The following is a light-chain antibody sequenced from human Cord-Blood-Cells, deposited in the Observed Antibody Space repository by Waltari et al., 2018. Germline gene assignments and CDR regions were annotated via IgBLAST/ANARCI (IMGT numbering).Light chain of an antibody. CDR3: QQYGSSPPLT. Sequence: EIVLTQSPGTLSLSPGERATLSCRASQSVSSSYLAWYQQKPGQAPRLLIYGASSRATGIPDRFSGRWAGTDFTLTISRLEPEGFAVYYWQQYGSSPPLTFGRGTKVEIK. CDR1: QSVSSSY. CDR2: GAS. J-gene: IGKJ4*01. V-gene: IGKV3-20*01.